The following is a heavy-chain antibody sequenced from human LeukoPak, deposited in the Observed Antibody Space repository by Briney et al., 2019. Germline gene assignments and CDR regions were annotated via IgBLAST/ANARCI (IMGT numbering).Heavy chain of an antibody. V-gene: IGHV1-69*04. J-gene: IGHJ5*02. Sequence: SVKVSCKASGGTFSSYAISWVRQAPGQGLEWMGRIIPILGIANYAQKFQGRVTITADKSTSTVYMELSSLRSEDTAVYYCARASPGEFDPWGQGTLVTVSS. CDR2: IIPILGIA. CDR1: GGTFSSYA. CDR3: ARASPGEFDP. D-gene: IGHD7-27*01.